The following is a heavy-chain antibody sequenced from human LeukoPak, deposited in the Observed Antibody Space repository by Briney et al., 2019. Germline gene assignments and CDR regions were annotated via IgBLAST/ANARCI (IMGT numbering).Heavy chain of an antibody. CDR1: GGSFSGYY. V-gene: IGHV4-34*01. D-gene: IGHD2-15*01. CDR2: INHSGST. Sequence: SETLSLTCAVYGGSFSGYYWSWIRQPPGKGLEWIGEINHSGSTNYNPSLKSRVTISVDTSKNQFSLKLSSVTAADTAVYYCARGWGEYCSGGSCYADYWGQGTLVTVSS. CDR3: ARGWGEYCSGGSCYADY. J-gene: IGHJ4*02.